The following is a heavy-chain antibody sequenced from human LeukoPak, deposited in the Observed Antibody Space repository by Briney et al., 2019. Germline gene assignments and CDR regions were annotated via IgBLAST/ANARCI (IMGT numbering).Heavy chain of an antibody. CDR2: IKEDESEK. D-gene: IGHD3-10*01. CDR3: ASGVLLWFGEGYDY. V-gene: IGHV3-7*01. J-gene: IGHJ4*02. CDR1: GFTFSNYW. Sequence: PGGSLRLSCAASGFTFSNYWMSWVRQAPGNGPEWVANIKEDESEKNYVNSVKDRFTISRDNAKNSLYLQMNSLRAEDTAVYYCASGVLLWFGEGYDYWGQGTLVTVSS.